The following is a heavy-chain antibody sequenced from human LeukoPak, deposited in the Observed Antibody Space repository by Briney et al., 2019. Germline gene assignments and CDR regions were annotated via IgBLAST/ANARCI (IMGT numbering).Heavy chain of an antibody. D-gene: IGHD3-22*01. CDR3: AAANVVYYDSSGYYDY. J-gene: IGHJ4*02. CDR2: IVVGSGNT. CDR1: GITFTSSA. Sequence: ASVKVSCKASGITFTSSAVQWVRQARGQRLEWIGWIVVGSGNTNYAQKFQERVTITRDMSTSTAYMELSSLRSEDTAVYYCAAANVVYYDSSGYYDYWGQGTLVTVSS. V-gene: IGHV1-58*01.